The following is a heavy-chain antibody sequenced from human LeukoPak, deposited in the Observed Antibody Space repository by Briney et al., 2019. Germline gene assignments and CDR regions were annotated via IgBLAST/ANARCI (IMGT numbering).Heavy chain of an antibody. CDR1: GYTLTEIS. J-gene: IGHJ6*03. CDR3: VTGASGDYCYMDV. Sequence: ASGKVSCKVSGYTLTEISMHWVRQAPGEGLEWMGGFDPEDGEIIYAQKFQGRVTMTEDTSTDTAYMELSSLRSEDTAVYFCVTGASGDYCYMDVWGKGTTVTVSS. D-gene: IGHD6-19*01. CDR2: FDPEDGEI. V-gene: IGHV1-24*01.